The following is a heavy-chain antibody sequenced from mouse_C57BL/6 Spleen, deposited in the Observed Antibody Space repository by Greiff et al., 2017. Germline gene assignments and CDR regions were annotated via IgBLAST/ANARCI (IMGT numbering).Heavy chain of an antibody. Sequence: QVQLQQSGAELVKPGASVKISCKASGYAFSSYWMNWVKQRPGKGLEWIGQIYPGDGDTNYTGKFKGKATLTADKSSSTAFMQLSSLASEGAAVYSCAREAVDYWGQGTSVTVSS. CDR2: IYPGDGDT. CDR3: AREAVDY. V-gene: IGHV1-80*01. J-gene: IGHJ4*01. CDR1: GYAFSSYW.